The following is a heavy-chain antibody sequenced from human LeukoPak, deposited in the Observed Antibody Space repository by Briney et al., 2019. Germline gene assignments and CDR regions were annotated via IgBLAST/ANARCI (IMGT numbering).Heavy chain of an antibody. CDR3: ARVGPFDY. CDR1: GFTFNNYY. J-gene: IGHJ4*02. CDR2: ISGSGNYT. V-gene: IGHV3-11*06. Sequence: GGSLRLSCEASGFTFNNYYINWIRQTPGKGLQWISYISGSGNYTKYADFVKGRFIISRDNDKKSLYLQMNNVAVEDTGVYYCARVGPFDYWGQGVLVTVSS.